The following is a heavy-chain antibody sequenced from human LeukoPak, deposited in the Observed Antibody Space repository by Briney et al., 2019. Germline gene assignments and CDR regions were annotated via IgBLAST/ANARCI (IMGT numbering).Heavy chain of an antibody. CDR1: GYSISSGYY. CDR3: AREGGSSTWSRDYYYMDV. Sequence: SETLSLTCTVSGYSISSGYYWGWIRQPPGKGLEWIGSIYHSGSTYYNPSLKSRVTISVDTSKNQFSLKLSSVTAADTAVYYCAREGGSSTWSRDYYYMDVWGKGTTVTVSS. CDR2: IYHSGST. J-gene: IGHJ6*03. D-gene: IGHD6-13*01. V-gene: IGHV4-38-2*02.